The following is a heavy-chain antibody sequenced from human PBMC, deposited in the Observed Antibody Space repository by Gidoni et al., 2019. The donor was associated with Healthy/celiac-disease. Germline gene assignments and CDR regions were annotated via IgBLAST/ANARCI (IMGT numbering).Heavy chain of an antibody. CDR1: GFTFSSYA. V-gene: IGHV3-23*04. J-gene: IGHJ4*02. CDR2: ISGSGGST. Sequence: EVQLVESGGGLVQPGGSLRLSCAASGFTFSSYAMSWVRQAPGKGLEWVSAISGSGGSTYYADSVKGRFTISRDNSKNTLYLQMNSLRAEDTAVYYCAKTSAPRLGELSVYYFDYWGQGTLVTVSS. D-gene: IGHD3-16*02. CDR3: AKTSAPRLGELSVYYFDY.